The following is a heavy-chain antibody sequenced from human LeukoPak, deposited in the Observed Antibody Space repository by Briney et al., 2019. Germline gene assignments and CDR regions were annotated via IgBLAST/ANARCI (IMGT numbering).Heavy chain of an antibody. J-gene: IGHJ4*02. CDR1: GFNFSSFG. CDR3: ARDLTGEYYIAY. Sequence: PGGSLRLSCAASGFNFSSFGMHWVRQAPGEGLEWVAYIGYTGTNTYYADSVKGRFTISRDNSKNTVHLQMNSLRAADTALYSCARDLTGEYYIAYWGQGTLVTVSS. V-gene: IGHV3-30*02. D-gene: IGHD7-27*01. CDR2: IGYTGTNT.